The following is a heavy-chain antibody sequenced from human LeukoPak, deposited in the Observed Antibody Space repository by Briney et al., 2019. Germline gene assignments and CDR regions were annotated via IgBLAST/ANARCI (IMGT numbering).Heavy chain of an antibody. CDR1: GFTFSSYG. D-gene: IGHD2-2*02. J-gene: IGHJ4*02. CDR3: AKGMCSRTSCYNRGVDY. Sequence: QPGGSLRLSCAASGFTFSSYGMHWVRQAPGKGLEWVAVISYDGSNKYYADSVKGRFTISRDNSKNTLYLQMNSLRAEDTAVYYCAKGMCSRTSCYNRGVDYWGQGTLVTVSS. CDR2: ISYDGSNK. V-gene: IGHV3-30*18.